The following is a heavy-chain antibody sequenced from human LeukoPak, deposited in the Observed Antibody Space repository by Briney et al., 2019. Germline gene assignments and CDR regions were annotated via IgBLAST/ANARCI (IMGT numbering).Heavy chain of an antibody. CDR3: ARLVDWFDP. CDR1: GGSISSYY. Sequence: SETLSLTCTVSGGSISSYYWSWIRQPPGKGLEWIGYIYYSGSTNYNPSLKSRVTISVDTSKNQFSLKQSSVTAADTAVYYCARLVDWFDPWGQGTLVTVSS. J-gene: IGHJ5*02. CDR2: IYYSGST. V-gene: IGHV4-59*08.